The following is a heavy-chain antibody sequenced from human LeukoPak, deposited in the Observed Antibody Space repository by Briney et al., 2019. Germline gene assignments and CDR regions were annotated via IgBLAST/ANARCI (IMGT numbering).Heavy chain of an antibody. V-gene: IGHV1-2*02. CDR1: GYTFTTNY. CDR2: MNPNSGDT. J-gene: IGHJ5*02. D-gene: IGHD6-6*01. Sequence: ASVKVSCKASGYTFTTNYMHWVRPAPGQGLEWMGWMNPNSGDTKYAQKFQGRVTMTRDTSITTAYMELSRLRSDDTAVYYCATGQYTSSSGRFDPWGQGSLVTVSS. CDR3: ATGQYTSSSGRFDP.